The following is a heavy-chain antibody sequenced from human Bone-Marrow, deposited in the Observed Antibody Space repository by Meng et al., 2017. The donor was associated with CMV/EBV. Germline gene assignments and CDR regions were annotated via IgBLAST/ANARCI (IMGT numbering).Heavy chain of an antibody. J-gene: IGHJ6*02. CDR2: IKQDGSEK. CDR1: GFTFSSNW. V-gene: IGHV3-7*01. CDR3: ARDLRIQLCFGYYYGMDV. Sequence: GESLKISCAASGFTFSSNWMSWVRQAPGKGLEWVANIKQDGSEKYYVDSVKGRFTISRDNAKNSLYLKINSLRAEDTAVYYCARDLRIQLCFGYYYGMDVWGQGTTVAVSS. D-gene: IGHD5-18*01.